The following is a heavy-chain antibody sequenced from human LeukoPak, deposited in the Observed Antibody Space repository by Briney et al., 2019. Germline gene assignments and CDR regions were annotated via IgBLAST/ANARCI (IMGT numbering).Heavy chain of an antibody. CDR2: INPSGGST. V-gene: IGHV1-46*01. CDR1: GYTFTSYY. D-gene: IGHD3-10*01. J-gene: IGHJ4*02. Sequence: GASLKLSCKASGYTFTSYYMHWVRQAPGQGLEWMGIINPSGGSTSYAQKFQGRVTITRDMSTSTVYMELSSLRSEDTAVYYCAADLSITMVSWGQGTLVTVSS. CDR3: AADLSITMVS.